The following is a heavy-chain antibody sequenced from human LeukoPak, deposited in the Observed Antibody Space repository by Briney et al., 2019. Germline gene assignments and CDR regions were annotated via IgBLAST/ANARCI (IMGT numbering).Heavy chain of an antibody. CDR1: RYTFTGYH. Sequence: GASVKVSCKASRYTFTGYHMHWVRQAPGQGLEWMGWINPNSGGTNYAQKFQGRVTMTRDTSISTAYMELSRLRSDDTAVYYCARDRPAYYDILTGYKKHDAFDIWGQGTMVTVSS. D-gene: IGHD3-9*01. V-gene: IGHV1-2*02. CDR2: INPNSGGT. CDR3: ARDRPAYYDILTGYKKHDAFDI. J-gene: IGHJ3*02.